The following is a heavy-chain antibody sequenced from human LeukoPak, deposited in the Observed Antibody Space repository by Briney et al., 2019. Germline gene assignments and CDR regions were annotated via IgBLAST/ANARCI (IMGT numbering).Heavy chain of an antibody. J-gene: IGHJ4*02. V-gene: IGHV4-34*01. CDR3: ARRERSFPVGY. CDR1: GGSISGYY. CDR2: IEHSGST. D-gene: IGHD1-26*01. Sequence: SETLSLTCTVSGGSISGYYWSWIRQPPGKGLEWIGEIEHSGSTNDSPSLKSRVTISVDTSKNQFSLTLRSVTAADTAVYYCARRERSFPVGYWGQGTLVTVSS.